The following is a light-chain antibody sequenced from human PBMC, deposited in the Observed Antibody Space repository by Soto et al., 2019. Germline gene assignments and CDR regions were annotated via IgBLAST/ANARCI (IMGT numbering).Light chain of an antibody. CDR3: QQYSKWPPH. J-gene: IGKJ3*01. CDR1: HYISTN. Sequence: EIVMTQSPATLSVSPGERDTLSCRASHYISTNLAWYQQKLGQAPRLLVYGASTRATGIPARFSGSGSGTEFTLTISGLQSEDFAFYYCQQYSKWPPHFGPGTTVDIK. CDR2: GAS. V-gene: IGKV3-15*01.